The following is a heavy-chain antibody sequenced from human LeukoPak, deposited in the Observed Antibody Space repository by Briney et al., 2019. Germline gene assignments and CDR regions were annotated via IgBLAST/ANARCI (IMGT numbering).Heavy chain of an antibody. Sequence: KTSETLSLTCTVSGGSISSYYWSWIRQPPGKGLEWIGYIYYSGSTNYNPSLKSRVTISVDTSKNQFSLKLSSVTAADTAVYYCARAGSGYFTKAQKNWFDPWGQGTLVTVSS. D-gene: IGHD3-3*01. CDR1: GGSISSYY. CDR2: IYYSGST. CDR3: ARAGSGYFTKAQKNWFDP. J-gene: IGHJ5*02. V-gene: IGHV4-59*01.